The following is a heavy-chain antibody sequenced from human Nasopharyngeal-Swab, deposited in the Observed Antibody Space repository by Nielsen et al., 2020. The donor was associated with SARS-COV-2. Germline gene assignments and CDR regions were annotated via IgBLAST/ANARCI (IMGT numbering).Heavy chain of an antibody. V-gene: IGHV3-30*18. D-gene: IGHD4/OR15-4a*01. CDR1: GFTFSNSG. CDR3: AKDVHADYGGIDY. Sequence: GGSLRLSCAASGFTFSNSGMDWVRQAPGKGLEWVAVISYDGSNEYYGDSVKGRFTISRDNSKNTLYLQMNSLRVDDTAVYYCAKDVHADYGGIDYWGQGILVTASS. CDR2: ISYDGSNE. J-gene: IGHJ4*02.